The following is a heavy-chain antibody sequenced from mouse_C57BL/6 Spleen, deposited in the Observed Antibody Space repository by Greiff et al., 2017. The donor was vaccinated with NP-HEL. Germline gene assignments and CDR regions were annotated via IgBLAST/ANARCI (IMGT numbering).Heavy chain of an antibody. CDR2: ISSGSSTI. V-gene: IGHV5-17*01. Sequence: EVKLMESGGGLVKPGGSLKLSCAASGFTFSDYGMHWVRQAPEKGLEWVAYISSGSSTIYYADTVKGRFTISRDNAKNTLFLQMTSLRSEDTAMYYCAKKHYYGSSYAYYAMDYWGQGTSVTVSS. J-gene: IGHJ4*01. CDR3: AKKHYYGSSYAYYAMDY. D-gene: IGHD1-1*01. CDR1: GFTFSDYG.